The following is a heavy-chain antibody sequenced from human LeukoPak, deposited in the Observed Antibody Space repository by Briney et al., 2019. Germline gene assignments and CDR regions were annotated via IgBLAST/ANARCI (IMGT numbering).Heavy chain of an antibody. V-gene: IGHV1-2*02. CDR2: INPNSGGT. Sequence: ASVKVSCKASGYTFTGYYMHWVRQAPGQGLEWMGWINPNSGGTNYAQKFQGRVTMTRDTSISTAYMELSRLRSDDTAVYYCARDLEWLYPGGAFNIWGQGTMVTVSS. CDR3: ARDLEWLYPGGAFNI. D-gene: IGHD3-3*01. CDR1: GYTFTGYY. J-gene: IGHJ3*02.